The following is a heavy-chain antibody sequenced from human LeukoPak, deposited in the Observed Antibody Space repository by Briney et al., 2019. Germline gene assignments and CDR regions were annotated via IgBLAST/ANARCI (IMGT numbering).Heavy chain of an antibody. CDR3: ARDGTYNSFDY. CDR1: GGSISSYY. V-gene: IGHV4-4*07. CDR2: IYSSGST. D-gene: IGHD1-14*01. J-gene: IGHJ4*02. Sequence: PSETLSLTYTVSGGSISSYYWSWIRQPAGKGLEWIGRIYSSGSTTYNPSLKSRVSLSVDTSKNQFSLELSSVTAADTAVYYCARDGTYNSFDYWGQGTLVTVSS.